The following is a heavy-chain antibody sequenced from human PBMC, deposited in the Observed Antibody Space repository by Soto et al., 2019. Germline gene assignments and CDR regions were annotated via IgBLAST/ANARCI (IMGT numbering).Heavy chain of an antibody. J-gene: IGHJ6*02. Sequence: EVQLVESGGGLVQPGGSLRLSCAASGFTFRNYWMHWVRQAPWKGLVWVSRVNSDGDTTYYADSVKGRFTISRDNAKNTLHLQMNSLGAEDTAVYDRASNYAYAEGYYFYGIDVWGQGTTVTVSS. CDR3: ASNYAYAEGYYFYGIDV. CDR2: VNSDGDTT. CDR1: GFTFRNYW. V-gene: IGHV3-74*01. D-gene: IGHD3-16*01.